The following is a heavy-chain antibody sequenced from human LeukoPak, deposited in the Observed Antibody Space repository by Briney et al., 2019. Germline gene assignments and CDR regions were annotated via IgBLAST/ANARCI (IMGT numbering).Heavy chain of an antibody. CDR1: GFTFDDYA. J-gene: IGHJ5*02. CDR2: ISWNSGSI. CDR3: AKAPDPQYSSGWYWFDP. D-gene: IGHD6-19*01. Sequence: PGGSLRLSCAASGFTFDDYAMHWVRQAPGKGLEWVSGISWNSGSIGYADSVKGRFTISRDNAKNSLYLQMNSLRTEDTALYYCAKAPDPQYSSGWYWFDPWGQGTLVTVSS. V-gene: IGHV3-9*01.